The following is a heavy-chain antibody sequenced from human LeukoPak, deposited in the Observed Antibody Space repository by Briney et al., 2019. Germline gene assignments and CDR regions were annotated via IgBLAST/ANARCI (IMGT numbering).Heavy chain of an antibody. CDR3: AKDRWVY. D-gene: IGHD6-13*01. Sequence: PGGSMRLSCAASGFTFSSYGMHWVRQAPGKGMEWVAFIRNEGSNKYYASSVKGRFTISRDNSKNTLYLQMNSLSAEDTAVYYCAKDRWVYWGQGTLVTVSS. CDR1: GFTFSSYG. J-gene: IGHJ4*02. V-gene: IGHV3-30*02. CDR2: IRNEGSNK.